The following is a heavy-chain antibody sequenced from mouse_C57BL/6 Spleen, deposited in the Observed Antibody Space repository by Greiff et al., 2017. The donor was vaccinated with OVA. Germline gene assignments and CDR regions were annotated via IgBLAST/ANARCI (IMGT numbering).Heavy chain of an antibody. D-gene: IGHD1-1*01. V-gene: IGHV7-3*01. CDR3: ARSYGSSYVGAMDY. Sequence: DVQLVESGGGLVQPGGSLSLSCAASGFTFTDYYMSWVRQPPGKALEWLGFIRNKANGYTTEYSASVKGRFTISRDNSQSILYLQMNALRAEDSATYYCARSYGSSYVGAMDYWGQGTSVTVSS. CDR1: GFTFTDYY. CDR2: IRNKANGYTT. J-gene: IGHJ4*01.